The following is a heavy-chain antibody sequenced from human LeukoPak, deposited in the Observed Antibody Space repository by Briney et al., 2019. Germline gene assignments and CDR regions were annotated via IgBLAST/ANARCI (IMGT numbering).Heavy chain of an antibody. CDR3: ARQQLSQLYYFDY. Sequence: SETLSLTCTVSGGSIRRSSYHWGWIRQPPGKGLEWIGSIYHSGSSYYNPSLRSRVTISVDTSKNQFSLKLSSVTAADTAVYYCARQQLSQLYYFDYWGQGTLVTVSS. CDR1: GGSIRRSSYH. D-gene: IGHD6-13*01. CDR2: IYHSGSS. V-gene: IGHV4-39*07. J-gene: IGHJ4*02.